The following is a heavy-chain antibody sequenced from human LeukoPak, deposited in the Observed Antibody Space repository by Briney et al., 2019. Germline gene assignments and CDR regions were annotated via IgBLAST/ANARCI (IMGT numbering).Heavy chain of an antibody. CDR2: ISSSGSTI. J-gene: IGHJ4*02. CDR3: ARDRDFWSGYQLFDY. V-gene: IGHV3-11*01. D-gene: IGHD3-3*01. CDR1: GFTFSDYY. Sequence: PGGSLRLSCAASGFTFSDYYMSWIRQAPGKGLEWVSYISSSGSTIYYADSVKGRFTISRDNAKNSLYLQMNSLRAEDTAVYYCARDRDFWSGYQLFDYWGQGTLVTVSS.